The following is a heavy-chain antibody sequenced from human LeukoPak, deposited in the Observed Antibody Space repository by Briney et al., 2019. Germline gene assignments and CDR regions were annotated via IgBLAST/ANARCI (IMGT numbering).Heavy chain of an antibody. Sequence: PGGSLRLSCAASGFTFRNYGMSWVRQAPGKGLEWVSVVSDSGSSAYYADSVTGRFTISRDNSKNTLYLQMTSLRAEDTAVYSCAPDLRGAAWSLDYWGQGTLVTVSS. CDR2: VSDSGSSA. V-gene: IGHV3-23*01. J-gene: IGHJ4*02. CDR3: APDLRGAAWSLDY. D-gene: IGHD2-15*01. CDR1: GFTFRNYG.